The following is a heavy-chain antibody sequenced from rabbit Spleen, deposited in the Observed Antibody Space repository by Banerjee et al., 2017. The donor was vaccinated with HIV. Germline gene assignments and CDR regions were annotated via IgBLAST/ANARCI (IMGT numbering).Heavy chain of an antibody. V-gene: IGHV1S40*01. J-gene: IGHJ4*01. D-gene: IGHD7-1*01. CDR3: ARSNTTDVTYFNL. CDR1: GFTISSNYW. Sequence: QSLEESGGDLVKPGASLTLTCTASGFTISSNYWICWVRQAPGKGLEWIACIYAGSSDTTWYASWAKGRFTISKTSSTTVTLQMTSLTAADTATYFCARSNTTDVTYFNLWGQGTLVTVS. CDR2: IYAGSSDTT.